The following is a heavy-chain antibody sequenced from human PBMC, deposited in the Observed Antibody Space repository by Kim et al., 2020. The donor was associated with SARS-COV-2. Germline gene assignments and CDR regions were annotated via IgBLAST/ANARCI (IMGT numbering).Heavy chain of an antibody. CDR1: GFTLSPYS. Sequence: GGSLRLSCATSGFTLSPYSMNWVRQAPGKGLEWVSHISDFSTTTKYADSVKGRFIISRDNTKNSLYLQMNGLRAEDTAVYYCVRENYWAIDIWGQGTMVT. CDR3: VRENYWAIDI. J-gene: IGHJ3*02. D-gene: IGHD1-7*01. V-gene: IGHV3-48*04. CDR2: ISDFSTTT.